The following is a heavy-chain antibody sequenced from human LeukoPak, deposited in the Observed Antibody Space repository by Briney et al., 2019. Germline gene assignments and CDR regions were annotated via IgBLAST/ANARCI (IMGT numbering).Heavy chain of an antibody. D-gene: IGHD6-19*01. Sequence: GGSLKISWQGSGYSFSTYWIGWVPQMPGKGLEWIGVFYPGDSDTIFSPSFEGQVTISSDQSITTAYLQWSRLKASDTATYYCARRGSGCDYWGQGTLVTVS. J-gene: IGHJ4*02. CDR2: FYPGDSDT. CDR1: GYSFSTYW. V-gene: IGHV5-51*01. CDR3: ARRGSGCDY.